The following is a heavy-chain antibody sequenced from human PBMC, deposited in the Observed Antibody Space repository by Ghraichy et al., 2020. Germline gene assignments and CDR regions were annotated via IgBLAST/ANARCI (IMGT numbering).Heavy chain of an antibody. J-gene: IGHJ6*02. CDR1: GFTLSGYS. CDR3: ARGSRVVRFYYYDGMDV. D-gene: IGHD2-21*01. CDR2: ITSSSRFI. Sequence: LSLTCVGSGFTLSGYSMNWVRQAPGKGLEWVSYITSSSRFISYADSVKGRFTVSRDNAQNSLYLQMKSLRDEDTAAYYCARGSRVVRFYYYDGMDVWGQGTTVTVSS. V-gene: IGHV3-48*02.